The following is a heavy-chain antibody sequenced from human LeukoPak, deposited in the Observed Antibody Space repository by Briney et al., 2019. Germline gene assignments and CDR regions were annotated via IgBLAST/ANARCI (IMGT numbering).Heavy chain of an antibody. V-gene: IGHV3-11*01. D-gene: IGHD6-6*01. J-gene: IGHJ4*02. CDR1: GFIFSDYY. CDR3: ASGSSSVGY. CDR2: ISNSDNDI. Sequence: GGSLRLSCAASGFIFSDYYMSWIRRTPGKGLEWISYISNSDNDIYYAGSVKGRFTISRDNTRNSLFLQMNSLRPDDTAVYYCASGSSSVGYWGQGTLVTVST.